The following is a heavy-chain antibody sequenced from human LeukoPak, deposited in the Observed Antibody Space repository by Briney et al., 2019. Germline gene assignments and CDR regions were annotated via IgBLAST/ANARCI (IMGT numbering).Heavy chain of an antibody. CDR3: AREQVAVNGFAFDI. J-gene: IGHJ3*02. Sequence: PGGSLRLSCAASGFTFSSYAMHWVRQAPGKGPEWVAVISYDGSNKYYADSVKGRFTISRDNSKNTLYLQMNSLRAEDTAVYYCAREQVAVNGFAFDIWGQGTMVTVSS. V-gene: IGHV3-30*04. D-gene: IGHD3-22*01. CDR1: GFTFSSYA. CDR2: ISYDGSNK.